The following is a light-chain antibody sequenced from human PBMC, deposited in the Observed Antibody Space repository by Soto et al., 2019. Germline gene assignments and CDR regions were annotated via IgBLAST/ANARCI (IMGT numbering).Light chain of an antibody. CDR2: AAS. V-gene: IGKV1-39*01. J-gene: IGKJ4*01. CDR1: QSISNH. CDR3: QQSYGTPLT. Sequence: DMEMTQSPSSLSASVGDRVTITCRASQSISNHLNWYQHKPGKVPKLLIYAASSLQSGFPTRFSGSGSGTHFTLTINSLQPEDLATYYCQQSYGTPLTFGGGTKIEIK.